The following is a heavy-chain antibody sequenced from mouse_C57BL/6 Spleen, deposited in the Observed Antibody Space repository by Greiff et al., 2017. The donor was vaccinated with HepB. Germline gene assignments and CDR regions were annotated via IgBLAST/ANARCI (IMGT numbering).Heavy chain of an antibody. CDR1: GFSLTSYG. CDR2: IWSGGST. Sequence: VQGVESGPGLVQPSQSLSITCTVSGFSLTSYGVHWVRQSPGKGLEWLGVIWSGGSTDYNAAFISRLSISKDNSKSQVFFKMNSLHADDTAIYYCAGNGDGNAFAYWGQGTPVTVSA. V-gene: IGHV2-2*01. J-gene: IGHJ3*01. CDR3: AGNGDGNAFAY. D-gene: IGHD2-1*01.